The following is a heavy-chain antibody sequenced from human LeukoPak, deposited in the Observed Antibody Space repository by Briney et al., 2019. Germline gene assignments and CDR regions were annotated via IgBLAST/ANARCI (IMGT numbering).Heavy chain of an antibody. J-gene: IGHJ4*02. D-gene: IGHD6-13*01. CDR3: ARDSRGSSFRTLDY. CDR1: GFTFSSYS. V-gene: IGHV3-48*04. Sequence: GGSLRLSCAASGFTFSSYSMNWVRQAPGKGLEWVSYISSSSSTIYYADSVKGRFTISRDNAKNSLYLQMNSLRAEDTAVYYCARDSRGSSFRTLDYWGQGTLVTVSS. CDR2: ISSSSSTI.